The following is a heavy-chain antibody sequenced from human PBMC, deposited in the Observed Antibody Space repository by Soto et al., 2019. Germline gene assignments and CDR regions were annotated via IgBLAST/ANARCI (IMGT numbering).Heavy chain of an antibody. Sequence: EVQLLESGGGLVQPGGSLRPSCPASGFTFSSYAMGWFRQVPGKGLEWVSAISGSVGSTYYADSVKGRFTISRDNSKNTLYLQMNSLRAEDTAVYYCAKDLENYFDYWGQGTLVTVSS. CDR3: AKDLENYFDY. CDR2: ISGSVGST. CDR1: GFTFSSYA. V-gene: IGHV3-23*01. J-gene: IGHJ4*02.